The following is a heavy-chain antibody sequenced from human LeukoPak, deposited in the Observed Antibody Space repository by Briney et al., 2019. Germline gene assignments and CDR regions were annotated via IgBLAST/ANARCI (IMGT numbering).Heavy chain of an antibody. CDR3: AKGGSGLYRTYNWFDP. J-gene: IGHJ5*02. D-gene: IGHD6-19*01. CDR2: KWYDGSNK. Sequence: GGSVRLCCAASGFTFSSHGMHWIRQAPGKGLETVPVKWYDGSNKFYTDSVKGRFTISRDNSKNTLYLQMDSLRAEDTAVYYCAKGGSGLYRTYNWFDPWGQGTLVTVSS. V-gene: IGHV3-33*06. CDR1: GFTFSSHG.